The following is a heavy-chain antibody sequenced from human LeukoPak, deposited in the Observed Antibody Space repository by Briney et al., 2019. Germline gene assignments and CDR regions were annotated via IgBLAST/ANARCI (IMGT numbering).Heavy chain of an antibody. J-gene: IGHJ4*02. CDR3: AIGSGWYLGIDY. V-gene: IGHV1-3*01. D-gene: IGHD6-19*01. CDR1: GYTFTSYA. Sequence: ASVEVSCKASGYTFTSYAMHWVRQAPGQRLEWMGWINAGNGNTKYSQKFQGRVTITRDTSASTAYMELSSLRSEDTAVYYCAIGSGWYLGIDYWGQGTLVTVSS. CDR2: INAGNGNT.